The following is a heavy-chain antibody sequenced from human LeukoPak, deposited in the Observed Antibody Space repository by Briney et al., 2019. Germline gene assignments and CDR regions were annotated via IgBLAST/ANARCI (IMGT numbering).Heavy chain of an antibody. CDR2: INHSGST. CDR1: GGSFSNFY. V-gene: IGHV4-34*01. Sequence: SETLSLTCAVYGGSFSNFYWSWIRQPSGKGLEWIGEINHSGSTNYSPSLKSRVTISVDTSKNQFSLKLSSVTAADTAMYYCARDGTGWDDAYFYYYYGMDVWGQGTTVTVSS. J-gene: IGHJ6*02. CDR3: ARDGTGWDDAYFYYYYGMDV. D-gene: IGHD3/OR15-3a*01.